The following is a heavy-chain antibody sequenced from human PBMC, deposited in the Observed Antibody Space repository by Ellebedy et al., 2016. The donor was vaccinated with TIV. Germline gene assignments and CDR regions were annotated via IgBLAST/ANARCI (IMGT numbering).Heavy chain of an antibody. Sequence: PGGSLRLSCAASGFTFSSHDMHWVRQGTGKGLEWVSGIGSAGDTSYSGSVKGRFTISRENGKNSVYLQMNSLSAEDTAVYYCARASAGLDYWGQGTLVTVSS. J-gene: IGHJ4*02. D-gene: IGHD6-13*01. V-gene: IGHV3-13*01. CDR2: IGSAGDT. CDR1: GFTFSSHD. CDR3: ARASAGLDY.